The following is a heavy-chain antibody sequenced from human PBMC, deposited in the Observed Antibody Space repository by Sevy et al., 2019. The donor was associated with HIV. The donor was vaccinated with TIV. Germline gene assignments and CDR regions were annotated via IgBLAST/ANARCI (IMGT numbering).Heavy chain of an antibody. J-gene: IGHJ4*02. CDR1: GFTFSPYW. D-gene: IGHD1-26*01. V-gene: IGHV3-7*01. Sequence: GGSLRLSCAASGFTFSPYWMTWVRQAPGKGLEWVANIRPDGSDKYYVDSVKGRFTISRDNAKNSLYLQMNSLRADDTDMYYCAGGVGLDCWGQGALVTVSS. CDR2: IRPDGSDK. CDR3: AGGVGLDC.